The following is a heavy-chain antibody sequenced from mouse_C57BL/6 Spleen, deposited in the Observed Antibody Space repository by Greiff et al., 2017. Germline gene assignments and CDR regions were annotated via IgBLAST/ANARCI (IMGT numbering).Heavy chain of an antibody. CDR2: IYPGDGDT. CDR1: GYAFSSYW. Sequence: QVQLKESGAELVKPGASVKISCKASGYAFSSYWMNWVKQRPGKGLEWIGQIYPGDGDTNYNGKFKGKATLTADKSSSTAYMQLSSLTSEDSAVYFCAREDYGRTFAYWGQGTLVTVSA. D-gene: IGHD2-4*01. CDR3: AREDYGRTFAY. V-gene: IGHV1-80*01. J-gene: IGHJ3*01.